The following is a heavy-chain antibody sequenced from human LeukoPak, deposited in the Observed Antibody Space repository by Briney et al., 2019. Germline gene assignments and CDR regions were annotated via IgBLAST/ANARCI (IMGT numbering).Heavy chain of an antibody. CDR2: IADSGTDI. CDR1: GFTLSDFH. J-gene: IGHJ4*02. V-gene: IGHV3-11*01. Sequence: TGGSLRLSCVVSGFTLSDFHMTWFRQAPGKGLGWISYIADSGTDIDYADSVKGRFTISWDNVKKSLYLEMNTLRAEDTAIYYCACPYRSRFDYWGQGTLVTVSS. D-gene: IGHD6-19*01. CDR3: ACPYRSRFDY.